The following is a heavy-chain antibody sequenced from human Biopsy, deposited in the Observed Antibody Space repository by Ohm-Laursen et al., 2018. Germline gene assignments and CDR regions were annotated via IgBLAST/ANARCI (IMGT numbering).Heavy chain of an antibody. CDR2: LTWNSGTI. CDR1: GFTFDDYA. CDR3: VRTFRNYDFLDS. D-gene: IGHD3-22*01. J-gene: IGHJ1*01. V-gene: IGHV3-9*01. Sequence: SLRLSCAASGFTFDDYAMHRIRQAPGKGLEWVAGLTWNSGTIAYGGSVKGRFTISRDNDKNSLYMHMNSLRLDDKALYYCVRTFRNYDFLDSWGPSTLVTVSS.